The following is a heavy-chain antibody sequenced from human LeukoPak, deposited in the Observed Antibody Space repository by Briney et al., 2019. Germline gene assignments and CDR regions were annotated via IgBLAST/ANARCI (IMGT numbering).Heavy chain of an antibody. CDR1: GGSISSYY. Sequence: KPSETLSLTCTVSGGSISSYYWSWIRQPPGKGLEWIGYIYYSGSTYYNPSLKSRVTISVDTSKNQFSLKLSSVTAADTAVYYCARAGGGGSYYPWFDPWGQGTLVTVSS. CDR2: IYYSGST. V-gene: IGHV4-59*08. CDR3: ARAGGGGSYYPWFDP. J-gene: IGHJ5*02. D-gene: IGHD1-26*01.